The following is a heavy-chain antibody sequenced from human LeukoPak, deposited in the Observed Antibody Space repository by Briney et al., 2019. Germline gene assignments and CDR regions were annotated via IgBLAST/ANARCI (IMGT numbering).Heavy chain of an antibody. Sequence: PSETLSLTCAVYGGSFSGYYWSWIRQPPGKGLEWIGEINHSGSTNYNPSLKSRVTISVDTSKNQFSLKLSSVTAADTAVYYCARHKLERRNLRYMDVWGKGTTVTISS. CDR3: ARHKLERRNLRYMDV. V-gene: IGHV4-34*01. CDR1: GGSFSGYY. J-gene: IGHJ6*03. CDR2: INHSGST. D-gene: IGHD1-1*01.